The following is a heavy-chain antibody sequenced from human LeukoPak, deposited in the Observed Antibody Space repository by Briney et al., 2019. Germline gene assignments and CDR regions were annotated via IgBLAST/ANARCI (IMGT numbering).Heavy chain of an antibody. CDR3: ARLLPPSAGRDY. CDR2: IFYTGTT. D-gene: IGHD6-13*01. V-gene: IGHV4-59*01. J-gene: IGHJ4*02. CDR1: GGSISTYS. Sequence: SETLSLTCTVSGGSISTYSWSLVRQPPRKGLEWIGYIFYTGTTNYNPSLSSRVSMSFDPSRNQFSLKLTSLTAADTAIYYCARLLPPSAGRDYWGQGTLVTVSP.